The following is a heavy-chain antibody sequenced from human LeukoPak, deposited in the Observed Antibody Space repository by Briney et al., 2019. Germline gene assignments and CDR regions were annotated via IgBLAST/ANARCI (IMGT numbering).Heavy chain of an antibody. CDR3: ARDDRTVDTAMSFQR. Sequence: ASVKVSFKASGYSFSNYGINWVRQAPGQGLEWMGWISGYNGDTIYAQKLQDRVTLTIDTSTTTVYMELRSLKSDDTAVYYCARDDRTVDTAMSFQRWGQGTLVIVSS. J-gene: IGHJ1*01. D-gene: IGHD5-18*01. V-gene: IGHV1-18*01. CDR2: ISGYNGDT. CDR1: GYSFSNYG.